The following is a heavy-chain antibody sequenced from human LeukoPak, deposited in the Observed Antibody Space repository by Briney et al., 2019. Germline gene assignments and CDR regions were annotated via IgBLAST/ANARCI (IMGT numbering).Heavy chain of an antibody. CDR2: ISYDGSNK. J-gene: IGHJ6*03. V-gene: IGHV3-30*18. CDR1: GFTFSSYG. Sequence: GGSLRLSCAASGFTFSSYGMHWVRQAPGKGLEWVAVISYDGSNKYYADSVKGRFTISRDNSKNTLYLQMNSLRAEDTAVYYCAKGGAVSSKSITMVRGTRRYYYYMDVWGKGTTVIISS. D-gene: IGHD3-10*01. CDR3: AKGGAVSSKSITMVRGTRRYYYYMDV.